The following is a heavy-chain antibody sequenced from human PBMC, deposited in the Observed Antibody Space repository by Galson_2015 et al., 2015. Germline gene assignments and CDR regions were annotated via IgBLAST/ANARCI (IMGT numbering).Heavy chain of an antibody. CDR2: IKQDGSEK. Sequence: SLRLSCAASGFTFSSYWMSWVRQAPGKGLEWVAMIKQDGSEKYYEASVKRRFTISEDNAKNSMYLHMNSRTAEDSAVYYPARGQYNIAYWGQGTLVTVSS. J-gene: IGHJ4*02. CDR3: ARGQYNIAY. D-gene: IGHD5-24*01. V-gene: IGHV3-7*01. CDR1: GFTFSSYW.